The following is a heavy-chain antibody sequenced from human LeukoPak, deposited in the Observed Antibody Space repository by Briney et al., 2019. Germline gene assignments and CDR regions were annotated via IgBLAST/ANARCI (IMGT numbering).Heavy chain of an antibody. CDR3: ARLGYCSSTSCYGHYYYYMDV. V-gene: IGHV4-59*01. CDR1: GGSFSGYY. J-gene: IGHJ6*03. CDR2: IYYSGST. D-gene: IGHD2-2*01. Sequence: PSETLSLTCAVYGGSFSGYYWSWIRQPPGKGLEWIGYIYYSGSTNYNPSLKSRVTISVDTSKNQFSLKLSSVTAADTAVYYCARLGYCSSTSCYGHYYYYMDVWGKGTTVTISS.